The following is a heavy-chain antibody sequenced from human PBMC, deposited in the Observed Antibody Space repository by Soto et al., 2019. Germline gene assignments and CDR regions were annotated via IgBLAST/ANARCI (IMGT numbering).Heavy chain of an antibody. Sequence: SETLSLTGTVTGGSMTSGDQYWTWIRHRPGEGLEWFGYINHMGSLYYNPSLKSRVSMSVDTSKNQFSLNLSAVTAADTAVYYCAREIPQRQARNMDVLGQGTTV. CDR2: INHMGSL. J-gene: IGHJ6*02. V-gene: IGHV4-31*03. CDR3: AREIPQRQARNMDV. D-gene: IGHD1-1*01. CDR1: GGSMTSGDQY.